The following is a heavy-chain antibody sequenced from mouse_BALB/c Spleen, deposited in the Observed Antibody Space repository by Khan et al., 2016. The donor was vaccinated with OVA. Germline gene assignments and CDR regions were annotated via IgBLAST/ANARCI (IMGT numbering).Heavy chain of an antibody. D-gene: IGHD2-3*01. CDR2: IDPPNDDS. Sequence: VQLQQSGAELVKPGASVKLSCSVSGFNIRDTYIHWVKQRPEQGLEWIGRIDPPNDDSKYGPKFQDQATLTADTTSNTAYLQLSSLPFEDTAVYYCATLYDNPFAYWGQGTLVSVSA. J-gene: IGHJ3*01. CDR1: GFNIRDTY. CDR3: ATLYDNPFAY. V-gene: IGHV14-3*02.